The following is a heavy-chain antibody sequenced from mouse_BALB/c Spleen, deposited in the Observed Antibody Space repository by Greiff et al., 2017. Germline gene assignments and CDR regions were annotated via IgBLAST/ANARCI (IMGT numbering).Heavy chain of an antibody. V-gene: IGHV3-2*02. J-gene: IGHJ4*01. CDR1: GYSITSDYA. CDR2: ISYSGST. CDR3: ARRGNYVGAMDY. Sequence: EVQLQQSGPGLVKPSQSLSLTCTVTGYSITSDYAWNWIRQFPGNKLEWMGYISYSGSTSYNPSLKSRISITLDTSKNQFFLQLNSVTTEDTATYYCARRGNYVGAMDYWGQGTSVTVSS. D-gene: IGHD2-1*01.